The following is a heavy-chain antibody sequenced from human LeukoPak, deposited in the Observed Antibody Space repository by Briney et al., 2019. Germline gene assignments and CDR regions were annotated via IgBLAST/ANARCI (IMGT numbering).Heavy chain of an antibody. CDR3: AKPRAMTTGVGRYFDL. CDR1: GFTFSRYA. Sequence: PGGSLRLSWAASGFTFSRYAMSWIRQAPGKGLDWVSAISGGGDNTYYADSVKGRFTISRDNSKNTLYLQMNSLRAEDTAIYYCAKPRAMTTGVGRYFDLWGRGTLVTVSS. V-gene: IGHV3-23*01. J-gene: IGHJ2*01. D-gene: IGHD1-1*01. CDR2: ISGGGDNT.